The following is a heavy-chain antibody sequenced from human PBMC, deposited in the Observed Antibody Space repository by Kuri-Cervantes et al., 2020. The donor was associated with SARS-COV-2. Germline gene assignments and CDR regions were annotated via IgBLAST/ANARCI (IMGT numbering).Heavy chain of an antibody. CDR1: GFTFSSYA. Sequence: GESLKISCAASGFTFSSYAMHWVRQAPGKGLEWVAFIRYDGSNKYYADSVKGRFTISRDNSKNTLYLQMNSLRAEDTAVYYCASLLSGGGAHLYYFYMDAWGKGTSVTVSS. CDR3: ASLLSGGGAHLYYFYMDA. J-gene: IGHJ6*03. V-gene: IGHV3-30*02. D-gene: IGHD3-16*01. CDR2: IRYDGSNK.